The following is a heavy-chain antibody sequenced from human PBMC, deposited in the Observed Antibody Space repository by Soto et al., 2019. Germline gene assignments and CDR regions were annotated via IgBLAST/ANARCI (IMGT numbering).Heavy chain of an antibody. Sequence: VLLLESGGGLVQTGGSLRLSCAASGFTFRNYAMTWVRQAPGKGPEWVSTVNNGGGGTYYADSVKGRFTISRDNSKKTLYWQVSRPVSEYAAVYYGAKKRLRRGIDCWGQGILVTVSS. CDR2: VNNGGGGT. J-gene: IGHJ4*02. CDR1: GFTFRNYA. V-gene: IGHV3-23*01. CDR3: AKKRLRRGIDC.